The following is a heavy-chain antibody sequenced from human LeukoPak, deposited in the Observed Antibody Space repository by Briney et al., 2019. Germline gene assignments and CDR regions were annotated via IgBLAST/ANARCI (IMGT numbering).Heavy chain of an antibody. J-gene: IGHJ4*02. CDR1: GFSLPTSPLG. CDR3: AHRRSGYDWNHGDFDY. D-gene: IGHD3-22*01. Sequence: ESGPTLLKPTPTLTLTCSFSGFSLPTSPLGVGWIRQPPGKALEWLSVIYWDDDKRYNPSLRTRLTVTTATSKNQVVLIMTDMDPVDTATYYCAHRRSGYDWNHGDFDYWGQGTLVTVSS. CDR2: IYWDDDK. V-gene: IGHV2-5*02.